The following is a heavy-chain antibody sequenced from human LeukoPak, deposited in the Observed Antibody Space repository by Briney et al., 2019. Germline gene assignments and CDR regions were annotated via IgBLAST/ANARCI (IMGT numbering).Heavy chain of an antibody. Sequence: GGSLRLSCAGSGFTFGRYWMSWVRQAPGKGLEWVASINQGGSRLHYLDSVTGRFIISRDDAQNSLFLQMTRLRVDDTAVYYCARLKDDVAKLDYWGQGTLVSVSS. CDR2: INQGGSRL. CDR1: GFTFGRYW. CDR3: ARLKDDVAKLDY. V-gene: IGHV3-7*01. J-gene: IGHJ4*02. D-gene: IGHD3-3*01.